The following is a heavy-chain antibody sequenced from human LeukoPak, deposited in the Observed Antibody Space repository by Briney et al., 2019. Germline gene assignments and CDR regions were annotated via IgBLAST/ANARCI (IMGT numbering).Heavy chain of an antibody. J-gene: IGHJ3*02. D-gene: IGHD3-10*01. V-gene: IGHV3-15*01. CDR3: TTDYYGSGSYSIDAFDI. CDR1: GFTFSNAW. Sequence: GGSLRLSCAASGFTFSNAWMSWVRQAPGKGLEWVGRIKSKTDGGTTDYAAPVKGRFTISRDDSKNTLYLQMNSLKTEDTAVYYCTTDYYGSGSYSIDAFDIWGQGTMVTVSS. CDR2: IKSKTDGGTT.